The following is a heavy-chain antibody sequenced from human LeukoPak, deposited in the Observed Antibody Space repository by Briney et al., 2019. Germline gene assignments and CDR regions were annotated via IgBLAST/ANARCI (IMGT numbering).Heavy chain of an antibody. CDR2: IYYSGST. V-gene: IGHV4-59*01. CDR1: GGSISSYY. Sequence: PSETLSLTCTVSGGSISSYYWSWIRQPPGKGLEWIGYIYYSGSTNYNPSLKRRGTISVDTFKKQFSLKLSSVPAADPAVYYCARGSGYSYGMVDYWGQGTLVTVSS. D-gene: IGHD5-18*01. CDR3: ARGSGYSYGMVDY. J-gene: IGHJ4*02.